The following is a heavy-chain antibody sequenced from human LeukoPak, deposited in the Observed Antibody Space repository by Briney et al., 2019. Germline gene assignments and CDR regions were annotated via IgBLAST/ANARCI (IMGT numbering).Heavy chain of an antibody. CDR1: GYSFTSYW. J-gene: IGHJ4*02. V-gene: IGHV5-51*01. D-gene: IGHD6-13*01. Sequence: GKSLKISCKGSGYSFTSYWIGWVRQMPGKGLEWMGFIYPGHSDTRYSPSFQGQVTLLADKSISPAYLQWSRLKASDAAMYCCARVNGSSSWYIDYWGEGALVADSS. CDR2: IYPGHSDT. CDR3: ARVNGSSSWYIDY.